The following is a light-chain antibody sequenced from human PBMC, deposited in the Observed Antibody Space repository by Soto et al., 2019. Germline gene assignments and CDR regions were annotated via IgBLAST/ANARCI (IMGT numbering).Light chain of an antibody. CDR1: SSDVGAYNY. V-gene: IGLV2-8*01. CDR3: ISFASRNTWV. CDR2: EVT. Sequence: QSVLTQPPSASGSPGQSVTISCTGTSSDVGAYNYVSWYQQHAVKAPKLLIYEVTKRPSGVPDRFSGSKSANTASLTVSGLQSEYEADYYCISFASRNTWVFGGGTKLTV. J-gene: IGLJ3*02.